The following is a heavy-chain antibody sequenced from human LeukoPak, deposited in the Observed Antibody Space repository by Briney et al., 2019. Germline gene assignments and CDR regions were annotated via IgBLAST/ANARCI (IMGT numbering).Heavy chain of an antibody. CDR2: IRYDGSNK. CDR3: ARANDYGDPLMRY. V-gene: IGHV3-30*02. Sequence: GGSLRLSCAASGFTFSSYGMHWVRQAPGKGLEWVAFIRYDGSNKYYADSVKGRFTISRDNSKNSLFLQMNSLRVEDTAVYYCARANDYGDPLMRYWGQGTLVTVSS. CDR1: GFTFSSYG. J-gene: IGHJ4*02. D-gene: IGHD4-17*01.